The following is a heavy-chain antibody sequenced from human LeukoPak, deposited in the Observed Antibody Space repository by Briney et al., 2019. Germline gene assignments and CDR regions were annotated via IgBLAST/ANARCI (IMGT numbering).Heavy chain of an antibody. CDR3: ARASDYYDSSGYQPRFDY. Sequence: PSETLSLTCTVSGGSISSHYWSWIRQPPGKGLEWVGYIYYSGSTNYTPSLKSRVTISVDTSKTQSSLKLSSVTAADTAVYYCARASDYYDSSGYQPRFDYWGQGTLVTVSS. V-gene: IGHV4-59*11. J-gene: IGHJ4*02. D-gene: IGHD3-22*01. CDR2: IYYSGST. CDR1: GGSISSHY.